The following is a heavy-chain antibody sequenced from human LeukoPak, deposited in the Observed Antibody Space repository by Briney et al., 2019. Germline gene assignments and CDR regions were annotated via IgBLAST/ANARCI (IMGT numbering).Heavy chain of an antibody. CDR2: ISGSGGST. Sequence: EPGGSLRLSCAASGFTFSSYAMSWVRQAPGKGLEWVSAISGSGGSTYYADSVKGRFTISRDNSKNTLYLRMNSLRAEDTAVYYCAKDRSNWGYYFDYWGQGTLVTVSS. D-gene: IGHD7-27*01. CDR1: GFTFSSYA. J-gene: IGHJ4*02. CDR3: AKDRSNWGYYFDY. V-gene: IGHV3-23*01.